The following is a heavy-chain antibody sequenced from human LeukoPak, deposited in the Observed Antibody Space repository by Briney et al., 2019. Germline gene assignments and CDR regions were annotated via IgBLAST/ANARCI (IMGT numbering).Heavy chain of an antibody. CDR2: IKEDGTDQ. D-gene: IGHD5-24*01. CDR3: AKDENRWLAPHAFDI. V-gene: IGHV3-7*03. CDR1: GFSFSHYW. Sequence: GGSLRLSCAASGFSFSHYWMAWVRQAPGKGLEWVANIKEDGTDQHYVDSVRGRFTVSRDNAANSMYLQMSSLSSEDMALYFCAKDENRWLAPHAFDIWGQGTMVTVSS. J-gene: IGHJ3*02.